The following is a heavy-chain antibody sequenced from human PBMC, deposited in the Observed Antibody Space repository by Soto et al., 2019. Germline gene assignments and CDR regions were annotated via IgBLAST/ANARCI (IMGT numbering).Heavy chain of an antibody. D-gene: IGHD6-19*01. Sequence: QVQLQQWGAGLLKPSETLSLTCAVYGGSFSGYYWSWIRQPPGKGLEWIGEINHSGSTNYNPSLKSRVTISVDTSKNQFSLKLSSVTAADTAVYYCARARRLVNYYYYGMDVWGQGTTVTVSS. J-gene: IGHJ6*02. V-gene: IGHV4-34*01. CDR3: ARARRLVNYYYYGMDV. CDR2: INHSGST. CDR1: GGSFSGYY.